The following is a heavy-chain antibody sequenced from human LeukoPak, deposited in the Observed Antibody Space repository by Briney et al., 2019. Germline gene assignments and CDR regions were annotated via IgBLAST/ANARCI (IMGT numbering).Heavy chain of an antibody. Sequence: GGSLRLSCAASGFTFSNYWMSWVRQAPGKGLEWVANIKQDGSEKYYVDSVKGRFTISRDNAKNSLYLQMNSLRAEDTAVYYCARDLPWGYFDYWGQGTLVTVSS. CDR1: GFTFSNYW. CDR2: IKQDGSEK. J-gene: IGHJ4*02. D-gene: IGHD7-27*01. CDR3: ARDLPWGYFDY. V-gene: IGHV3-7*01.